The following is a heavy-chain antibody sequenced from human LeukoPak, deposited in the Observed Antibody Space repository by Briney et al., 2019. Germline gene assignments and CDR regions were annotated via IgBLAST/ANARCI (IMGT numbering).Heavy chain of an antibody. CDR2: TYYSGST. J-gene: IGHJ5*02. Sequence: PSETLSLTCTVSGGSISTYYWSWIRQPPGKGLEWIGYTYYSGSTNYNPSLQSRVTISVDTSKNQFSLKLSSVTAADTAVYYCARAHGYNWFDPWGQGTLVTVSS. CDR1: GGSISTYY. CDR3: ARAHGYNWFDP. V-gene: IGHV4-59*01.